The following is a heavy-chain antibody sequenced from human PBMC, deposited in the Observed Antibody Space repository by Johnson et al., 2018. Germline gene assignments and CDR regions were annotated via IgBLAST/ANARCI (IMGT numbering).Heavy chain of an antibody. J-gene: IGHJ3*02. D-gene: IGHD2-15*01. Sequence: QVQLVESGPGLVKPSETLSLTCSVSGDSISGHYWSWIRPPPGKGLEWIGNIYYTGTPNYNPSLKSRVTILVDRAKNKFSLKLNSVTPADTAVYYCARVVLALDIWGQGTVVTVSS. CDR3: ARVVLALDI. V-gene: IGHV4-59*11. CDR1: GDSISGHY. CDR2: IYYTGTP.